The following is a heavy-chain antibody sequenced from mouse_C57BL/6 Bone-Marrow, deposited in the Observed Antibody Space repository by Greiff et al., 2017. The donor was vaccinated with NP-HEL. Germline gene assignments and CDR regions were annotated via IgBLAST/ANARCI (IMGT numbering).Heavy chain of an antibody. D-gene: IGHD1-1*01. CDR1: GYTFTSYW. CDR3: ASHYYGSSYCAMDY. V-gene: IGHV1-55*01. J-gene: IGHJ4*01. CDR2: IYPGSGST. Sequence: QVQLQQPGAELVKPGASVKMSCKASGYTFTSYWITWVKQRPGQGLEWIGDIYPGSGSTNYNEKFKSKATLTVDTSSSTAYMQLSSLTSEDSAVYYCASHYYGSSYCAMDYWGQGTSVTVSS.